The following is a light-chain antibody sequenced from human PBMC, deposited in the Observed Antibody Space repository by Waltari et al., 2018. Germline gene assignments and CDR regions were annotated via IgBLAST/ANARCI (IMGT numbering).Light chain of an antibody. CDR3: QQYSSSPYT. J-gene: IGKJ2*01. CDR2: GAS. Sequence: EIVLTQSPGTLSLSPGERSTLSCRASQSVSRSYLAWSQQKPGQAPRLLIYGASSRATGIPDRFSGSGSGTDFTLTISRLEPEDFAVYYCQQYSSSPYTFGQGSKLEIK. V-gene: IGKV3-20*01. CDR1: QSVSRSY.